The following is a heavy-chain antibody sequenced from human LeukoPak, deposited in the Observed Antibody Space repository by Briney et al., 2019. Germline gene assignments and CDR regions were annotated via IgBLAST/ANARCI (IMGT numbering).Heavy chain of an antibody. CDR2: ISGSGSST. Sequence: GGTLRLSCAASGFTFRRYGMSWVRQAPEKGLEWVSAISGSGSSTYYGDSVKGRFTISRDNAKNSLYLQMNSLRAEDTAVYYCARDLYSGYDSSNYWGQGTLVTVSS. CDR3: ARDLYSGYDSSNY. D-gene: IGHD5-12*01. J-gene: IGHJ4*02. V-gene: IGHV3-23*01. CDR1: GFTFRRYG.